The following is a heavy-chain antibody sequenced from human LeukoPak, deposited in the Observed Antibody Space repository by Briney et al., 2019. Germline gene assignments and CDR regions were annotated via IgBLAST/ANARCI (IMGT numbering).Heavy chain of an antibody. J-gene: IGHJ1*01. V-gene: IGHV4-59*01. D-gene: IGHD2-15*01. CDR3: AREDYCSGGSCYSGYFQH. CDR2: IYYSGTT. Sequence: SQTPSLTCTLSGGSLGSYYWSWIRQPAGKGLEWIGYIYYSGTTNYNPSLKSRVTISVDTSKNQFSLKLSSVTAADTAVYYCAREDYCSGGSCYSGYFQHWGQGTLVTVSS. CDR1: GGSLGSYY.